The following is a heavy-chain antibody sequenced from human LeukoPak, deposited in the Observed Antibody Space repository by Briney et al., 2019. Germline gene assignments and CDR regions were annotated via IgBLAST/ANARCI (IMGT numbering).Heavy chain of an antibody. CDR1: GFTFSGYG. V-gene: IGHV3-30*02. D-gene: IGHD2-2*01. CDR3: AKVGYCSSTNCPYLDS. CDR2: IRYDGSN. Sequence: PGGSLRLSCAASGFTFSGYGMHWVRQAPGKGLEWVAFIRYDGSNYYADSVKGRFTISRDNSKNTLYVQMNSLRAEDTAVYYCAKVGYCSSTNCPYLDSWGQGTLVTVPA. J-gene: IGHJ4*02.